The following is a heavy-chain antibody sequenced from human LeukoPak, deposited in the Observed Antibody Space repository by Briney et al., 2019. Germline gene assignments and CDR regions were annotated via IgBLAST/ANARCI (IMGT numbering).Heavy chain of an antibody. Sequence: GGSLRLSCAASGFTVSDYYMNWLRQAPGKGLEWVSHISKSGSPIYYADSVKGRFTISRDNAKNSLYLQMDSLRAEDTAVYYCQGTEGATTSDAFDVWGQGTMVTVSS. CDR2: ISKSGSPI. CDR3: QGTEGATTSDAFDV. V-gene: IGHV3-11*04. J-gene: IGHJ3*01. CDR1: GFTVSDYY. D-gene: IGHD1-26*01.